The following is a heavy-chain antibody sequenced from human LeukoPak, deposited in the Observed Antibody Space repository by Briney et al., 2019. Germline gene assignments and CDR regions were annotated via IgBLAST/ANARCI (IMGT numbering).Heavy chain of an antibody. Sequence: MPSETLSLTCVVYGESFSGYSWSWIRQPPGKGLEWIGEINQRRNTNYNPSLKSRVTISIDTSKNQFSLKLSSVTAADTAVCYCARCGENGYLYWGQGTLVTVSS. CDR1: GESFSGYS. V-gene: IGHV4-34*01. CDR2: INQRRNT. CDR3: ARCGENGYLY. D-gene: IGHD5-12*01. J-gene: IGHJ4*02.